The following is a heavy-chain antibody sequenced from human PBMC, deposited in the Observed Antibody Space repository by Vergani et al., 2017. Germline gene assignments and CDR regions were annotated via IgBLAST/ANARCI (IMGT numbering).Heavy chain of an antibody. CDR3: ARVGTSSNRDYFDY. Sequence: QVQLVQSGAEVKKPGASVKVSCKASGYTFTDYFMHWVRQAPGQGLEWMGWSNPNSGGTNYAQNFQGRVTMTRDTSISTAYMELSNLRSDDTAVYYCARVGTSSNRDYFDYWGQGTLVTVSS. J-gene: IGHJ4*02. CDR2: SNPNSGGT. CDR1: GYTFTDYF. V-gene: IGHV1-2*02. D-gene: IGHD2-2*01.